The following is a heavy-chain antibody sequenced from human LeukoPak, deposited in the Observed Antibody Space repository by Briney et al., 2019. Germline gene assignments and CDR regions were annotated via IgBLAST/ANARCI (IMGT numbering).Heavy chain of an antibody. J-gene: IGHJ4*02. D-gene: IGHD2-15*01. CDR2: ISSSSTNI. Sequence: GGSLRLSCAVSGFNFDVYGMNWVRQAPGEGLEWVSSISSSSTNIYYADSVKGRFAASRDNAKKSLYLLMHDLRAEDTAVYYCARDGSGSGDFWGQGTLVTVSS. CDR3: ARDGSGSGDF. V-gene: IGHV3-21*01. CDR1: GFNFDVYG.